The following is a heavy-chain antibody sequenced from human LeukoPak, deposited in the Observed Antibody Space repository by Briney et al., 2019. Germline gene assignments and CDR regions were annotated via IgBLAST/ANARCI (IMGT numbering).Heavy chain of an antibody. Sequence: SETLSLTCAVYGGSFSGYYWSWIRQPPGKGLEWIGEINHSGSTNYNPSLKSRVTISVDTSKNQFSLKLSSVTAADTAVYYCARIVVVVAASNWFDPWGQETLVTVSS. J-gene: IGHJ5*02. V-gene: IGHV4-34*01. CDR1: GGSFSGYY. CDR3: ARIVVVVAASNWFDP. CDR2: INHSGST. D-gene: IGHD2-15*01.